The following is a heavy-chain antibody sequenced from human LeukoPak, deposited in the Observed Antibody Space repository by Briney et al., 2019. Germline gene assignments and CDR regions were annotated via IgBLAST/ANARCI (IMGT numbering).Heavy chain of an antibody. V-gene: IGHV3-15*01. CDR2: IKSQTGGGTT. D-gene: IGHD1-26*01. J-gene: IGHJ5*01. CDR3: TRVGTTWFHS. CDR1: GFTFSDAW. Sequence: GGSLRLSCAASGFTFSDAWMSWVRQAPGKGLEWVGRIKSQTGGGTTDYAAPVKGRFSISRDDSKNTLYLQMNSLKTEDTAVYYCTRVGTTWFHSWGEGTLVTVSS.